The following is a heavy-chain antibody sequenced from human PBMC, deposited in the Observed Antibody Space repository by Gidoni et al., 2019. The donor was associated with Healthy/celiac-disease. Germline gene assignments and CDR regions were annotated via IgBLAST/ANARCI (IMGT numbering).Heavy chain of an antibody. CDR3: ASVDCSGGSCYSSKFDY. D-gene: IGHD2-15*01. Sequence: NPSGGSTSYAQKFQGRVTMTRDTSTSTVYMELSSLRSEDTAVYYCASVDCSGGSCYSSKFDYWGQGTLVTVSS. V-gene: IGHV1-46*01. J-gene: IGHJ4*02. CDR2: NPSGGST.